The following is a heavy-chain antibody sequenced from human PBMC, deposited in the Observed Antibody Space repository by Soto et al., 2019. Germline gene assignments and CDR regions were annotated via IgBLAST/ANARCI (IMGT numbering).Heavy chain of an antibody. Sequence: SETRFFTGTVSAGSISTDSYYWVWVRHSPGKGLEWIGSIFYCGNTYYGPSLKSRVTLSVGLSNNQCSLRLSSVTAADPALYYCARHWGFAVAGSRFDCWRRVTLVIVCS. V-gene: IGHV4-39*01. CDR1: AGSISTDSYY. D-gene: IGHD6-13*01. CDR2: IFYCGNT. J-gene: IGHJ5*01. CDR3: ARHWGFAVAGSRFDC.